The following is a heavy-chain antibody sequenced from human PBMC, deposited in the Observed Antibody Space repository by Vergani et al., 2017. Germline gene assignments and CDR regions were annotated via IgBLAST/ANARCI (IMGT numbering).Heavy chain of an antibody. J-gene: IGHJ4*02. V-gene: IGHV3-30*02. D-gene: IGHD2-21*02. Sequence: QVQLVESAGGVVQPGGSLRLSCPSSGFTFRHFGMHWILQAPGKGLEWLAYIGKDGINTRYRDAVKGRFTVSRDNSKDILYLQMDSLRSEDTALYYCAKYLRDSTDGLPDSWGPGTLVIVSS. CDR1: GFTFRHFG. CDR3: AKYLRDSTDGLPDS. CDR2: IGKDGINT.